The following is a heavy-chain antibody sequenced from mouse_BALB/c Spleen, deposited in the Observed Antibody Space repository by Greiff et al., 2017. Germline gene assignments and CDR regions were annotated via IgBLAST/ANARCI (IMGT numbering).Heavy chain of an antibody. V-gene: IGHV1S56*01. D-gene: IGHD2-9*01. CDR2: IYPGNVNT. CDR1: GYTFTSYY. CDR3: ARKAYYGYDEAGFAY. J-gene: IGHJ3*01. Sequence: VQLQQSGPELVKPGASVRISCKASGYTFTSYYIHWVKQRPGQGLEWIGWIYPGNVNTKYNEKFKGKATLTADKSSSTAYMQLSSLTSEDSAVYFCARKAYYGYDEAGFAYWGQGTLVTVPA.